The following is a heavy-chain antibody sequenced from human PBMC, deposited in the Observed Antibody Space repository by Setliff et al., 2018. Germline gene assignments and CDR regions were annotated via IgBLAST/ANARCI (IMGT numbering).Heavy chain of an antibody. V-gene: IGHV5-51*01. J-gene: IGHJ4*02. D-gene: IGHD1-26*01. CDR2: IYPADSDA. CDR3: AREHVSGHSEY. CDR1: GYSFANSW. Sequence: RGESLKISCKGSGYSFANSWIAWVRQMPGKGLEWMGIIYPADSDAMYSPSFQGKVTISADKSINTAYLHLSSLKASDTAMYYCAREHVSGHSEYWGQGTLVTVSS.